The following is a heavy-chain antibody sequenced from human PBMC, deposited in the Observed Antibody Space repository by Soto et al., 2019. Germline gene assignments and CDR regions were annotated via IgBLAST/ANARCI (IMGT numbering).Heavy chain of an antibody. J-gene: IGHJ3*02. CDR3: AGRRGYAFDI. CDR1: GYTFTSYD. V-gene: IGHV1-8*01. CDR2: MNPNSGNT. Sequence: QVQLVQSGAEVKKPGASVKVSCKASGYTFTSYDISWVRQATGQGLEWVGWMNPNSGNTGYAQKFQGRVTMTRNTSISTGYMYLSSLRSEDTAVYYCAGRRGYAFDIWGQGTMVTVSS.